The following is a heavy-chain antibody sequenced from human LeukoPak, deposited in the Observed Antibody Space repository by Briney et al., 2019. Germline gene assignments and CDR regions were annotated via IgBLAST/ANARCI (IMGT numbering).Heavy chain of an antibody. CDR3: AKVDREYYYGMDV. CDR2: ISWNSGTI. D-gene: IGHD3/OR15-3a*01. CDR1: GFTFDDYA. Sequence: PGGSLRLSCAASGFTFDDYAMHWVRQAPGKGLEWVSSISWNSGTIGYADSVKGRFTISRDNAKNSLYLQMNSLRVEDTALYYCAKVDREYYYGMDVWGQGTTVTVSS. V-gene: IGHV3-9*01. J-gene: IGHJ6*02.